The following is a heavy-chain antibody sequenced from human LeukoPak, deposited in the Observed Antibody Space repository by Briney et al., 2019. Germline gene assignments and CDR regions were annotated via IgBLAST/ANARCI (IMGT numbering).Heavy chain of an antibody. CDR1: GFTFGDFA. Sequence: GGSLRLSCTGSGFTFGDFALGWVRQSLGEGLEWVGFIRSKAYGGTTEYAASVKGRFTISRDDSKSITYLQMNSLKSEDTAVYYCTTTRTITSIWYYFDYWGQGTLVTVSS. V-gene: IGHV3-49*04. CDR3: TTTRTITSIWYYFDY. J-gene: IGHJ4*02. D-gene: IGHD6-13*01. CDR2: IRSKAYGGTT.